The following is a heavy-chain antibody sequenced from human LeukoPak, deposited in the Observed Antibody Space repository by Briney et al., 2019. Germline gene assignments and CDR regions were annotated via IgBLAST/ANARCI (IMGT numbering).Heavy chain of an antibody. V-gene: IGHV3-53*01. CDR2: IHTGGTT. D-gene: IGHD3-10*01. CDR1: GFTFRTYS. Sequence: GGSLRLSCAASGFTFRTYSMNWVRQAPGKGLEWVSVIHTGGTTHYTDSVKGRFTISKDNSNNTVFLQMNSVRVEDTAVYYCARVWFGYFFQWGQGVLVTVSS. CDR3: ARVWFGYFFQ. J-gene: IGHJ4*02.